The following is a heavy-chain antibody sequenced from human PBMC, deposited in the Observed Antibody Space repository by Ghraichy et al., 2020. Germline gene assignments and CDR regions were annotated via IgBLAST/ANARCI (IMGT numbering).Heavy chain of an antibody. CDR3: ARDISGYYKPPGIDY. CDR1: GFTFSSYS. J-gene: IGHJ4*02. V-gene: IGHV3-48*02. D-gene: IGHD3-3*01. CDR2: ISSSSSTI. Sequence: GGSLRLSCAASGFTFSSYSMNWVRQAPGKGLEWVSYISSSSSTIYYADSVKGRFTISRDNAKNSLYLQMISLRDEDTAVYYCARDISGYYKPPGIDYWGQGTLVTVSS.